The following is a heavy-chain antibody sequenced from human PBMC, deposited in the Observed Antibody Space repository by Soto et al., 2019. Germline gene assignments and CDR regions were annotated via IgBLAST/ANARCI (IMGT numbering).Heavy chain of an antibody. D-gene: IGHD1-1*01. CDR1: GFNVSNNY. J-gene: IGHJ4*02. V-gene: IGHV3-53*01. Sequence: GGSLRLSCAASGFNVSNNYMTWLRQAPGKGLEWVSVIYTGGSTYYAASVKGRSSISRDSSKNMVFLHMNSLRVEDTAVYYCARATRYFGSFDSWGQGTLVTVSS. CDR2: IYTGGST. CDR3: ARATRYFGSFDS.